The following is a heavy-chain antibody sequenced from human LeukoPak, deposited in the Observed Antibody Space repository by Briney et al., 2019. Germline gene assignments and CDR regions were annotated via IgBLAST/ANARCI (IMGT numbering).Heavy chain of an antibody. CDR2: IKQDGSEK. D-gene: IGHD2-2*01. CDR3: ARDPLHRNAVVPAAQDY. Sequence: PGGSLRLSCVVSGFTFSSYWMSWVRQAPGKGLEWVANIKQDGSEKYYVDSVKGRFTISRDNAKNSLYLQMNSLRAEDTAVYYCARDPLHRNAVVPAAQDYWGRGTLVTVSS. CDR1: GFTFSSYW. V-gene: IGHV3-7*01. J-gene: IGHJ4*02.